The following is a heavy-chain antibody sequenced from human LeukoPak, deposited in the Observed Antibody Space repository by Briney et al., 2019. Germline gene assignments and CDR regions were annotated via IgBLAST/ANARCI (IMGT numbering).Heavy chain of an antibody. CDR1: GFTFSSYG. Sequence: PGRSLRLSCAASGFTFSSYGMHWVRQAPGKGLEWVAVIWYDGSNKYYADSVKGRFTISRDNSKNTLYLQMNSLRAKDTAVYYCARVFRVGAEDYWGQGTLVTVSS. D-gene: IGHD1-26*01. V-gene: IGHV3-33*01. CDR3: ARVFRVGAEDY. CDR2: IWYDGSNK. J-gene: IGHJ4*02.